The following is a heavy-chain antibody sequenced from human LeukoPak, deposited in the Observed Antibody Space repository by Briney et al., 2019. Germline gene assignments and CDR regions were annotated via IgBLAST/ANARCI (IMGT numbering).Heavy chain of an antibody. CDR3: AKDRGWLQFDY. CDR2: IKGDGSEM. Sequence: GGSLRLSCAASGFTFSNYWMNWVRQAPGKGLEWVAIIKGDGSEMNYVESVKGRFTISRDNAKNSLYLQMNSLGPEDTAVYYCAKDRGWLQFDYWGQGTLVTVSS. J-gene: IGHJ4*02. V-gene: IGHV3-7*01. D-gene: IGHD5-24*01. CDR1: GFTFSNYW.